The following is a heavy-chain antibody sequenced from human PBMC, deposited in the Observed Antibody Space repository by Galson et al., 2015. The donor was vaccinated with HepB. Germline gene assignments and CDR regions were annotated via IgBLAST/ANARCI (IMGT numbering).Heavy chain of an antibody. CDR2: ISAYNGNT. CDR1: GYTFTSYG. Sequence: SVKVSCKASGYTFTSYGISWVRQAPGQGLEWMGWISAYNGNTNYAQKLQGRVTMTTDTSTSTAYMELRSLRSDDTAVYYCARVRANIVVVPAANVGWFDPWGQGTLVTVSS. J-gene: IGHJ5*02. CDR3: ARVRANIVVVPAANVGWFDP. V-gene: IGHV1-18*01. D-gene: IGHD2-2*01.